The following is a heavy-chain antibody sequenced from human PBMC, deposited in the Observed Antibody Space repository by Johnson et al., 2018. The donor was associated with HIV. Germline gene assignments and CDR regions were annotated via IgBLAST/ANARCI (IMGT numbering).Heavy chain of an antibody. CDR1: GFTFSSYG. CDR3: ARPVVAVASTHHAFDI. CDR2: ISYDGSNK. Sequence: VQLVESGGGVVQPGRSLRLSCAASGFTFSSYGMHWVRQAPGKGLEWVAVISYDGSNKYYADSVKGRFTISRDNSKNTLYLQMNSLRAEDTAVYYCARPVVAVASTHHAFDIWGQGTMVTVSS. D-gene: IGHD6-19*01. V-gene: IGHV3-30*19. J-gene: IGHJ3*02.